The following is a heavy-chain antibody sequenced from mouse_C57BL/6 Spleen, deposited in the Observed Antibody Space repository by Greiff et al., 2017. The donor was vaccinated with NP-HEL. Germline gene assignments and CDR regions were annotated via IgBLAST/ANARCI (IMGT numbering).Heavy chain of an antibody. J-gene: IGHJ4*01. V-gene: IGHV5-12*01. CDR2: ISNGGGST. CDR1: GFTFSDYY. Sequence: EVQLQESGGGLVQPGGSLKLSCAASGFTFSDYYMYWVRQTPEKRLEWVAYISNGGGSTYYPDTVKGRFTISRDNAKNTLYLQMSRLKSEDTAMYYCARPYGSRRGAMDYWGQGTSVTVSS. D-gene: IGHD1-1*01. CDR3: ARPYGSRRGAMDY.